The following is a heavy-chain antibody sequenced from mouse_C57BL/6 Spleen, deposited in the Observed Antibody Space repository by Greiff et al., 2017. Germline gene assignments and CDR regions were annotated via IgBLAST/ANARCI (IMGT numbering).Heavy chain of an antibody. Sequence: EVQVVESGGGLVKPGGSLKLSCAASGFTFSDYGMHWVRQAPEKGLEWVAYISSGSSTIYYADTVKGRFTISRDNAKNTLFLQMTSLRSEDTAMYYCARGGDYYGSSWDFDYWGQGTTLTVSS. V-gene: IGHV5-17*01. D-gene: IGHD1-1*01. CDR1: GFTFSDYG. J-gene: IGHJ2*01. CDR3: ARGGDYYGSSWDFDY. CDR2: ISSGSSTI.